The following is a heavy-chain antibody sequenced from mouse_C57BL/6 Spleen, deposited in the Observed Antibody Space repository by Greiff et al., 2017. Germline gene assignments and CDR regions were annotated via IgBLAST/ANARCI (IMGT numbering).Heavy chain of an antibody. V-gene: IGHV1-15*01. CDR2: IDPETGGT. CDR1: GYTFTDYE. J-gene: IGHJ3*01. CDR3: TKSYYSNYPWFAY. Sequence: QVQLQQSGAELVRPGASVTLSCKASGYTFTDYEMHWVKQTPVHGLEWIGAIDPETGGTAYNQKFKGKAILTADKSSSTAYMELRSLTSEDSAVYYCTKSYYSNYPWFAYWGQGTLVTVSA. D-gene: IGHD2-5*01.